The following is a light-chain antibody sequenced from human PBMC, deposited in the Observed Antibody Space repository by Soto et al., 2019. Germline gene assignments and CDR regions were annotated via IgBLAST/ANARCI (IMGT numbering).Light chain of an antibody. Sequence: QSVLTQPASVSGSPGQSITISCTVTSSDIGSYNRVSWYQQPPGTAPKLIIYEVNNRPSGVPDRFSGSKSGNTASLTISGLQAEDEADYYCNSFTTSSTYVFGTGTKVTLL. J-gene: IGLJ1*01. V-gene: IGLV2-18*02. CDR3: NSFTTSSTYV. CDR2: EVN. CDR1: SSDIGSYNR.